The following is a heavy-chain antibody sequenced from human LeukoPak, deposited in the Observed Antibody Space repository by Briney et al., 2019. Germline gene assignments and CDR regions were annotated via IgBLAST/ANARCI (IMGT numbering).Heavy chain of an antibody. CDR3: AAGRRLGELFFDY. CDR1: EGIFGGYS. Sequence: GASVKVSCKASEGIFGGYSIDWVRQAPGQGLDWVGGINPIFNILYYAQNFQGRVTITADESTNTAYLELDSLKHDDTAVYYCAAGRRLGELFFDYWGQGTLVTVSS. J-gene: IGHJ4*02. D-gene: IGHD3-10*01. V-gene: IGHV1-69*13. CDR2: INPIFNIL.